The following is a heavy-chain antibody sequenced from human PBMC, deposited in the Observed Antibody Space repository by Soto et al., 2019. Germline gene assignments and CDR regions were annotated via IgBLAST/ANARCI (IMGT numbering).Heavy chain of an antibody. Sequence: PGGSLRLSCAASGFTFSSYAMHWVRQAPGKGLEWVAVISYDGSNKYYADSVKGRFTISRDNSKNTLYLQMNSLRSDDTAVYYCARVSDYSNYFYYYYGMDVWGQGTTVTVSS. V-gene: IGHV3-30-3*01. CDR3: ARVSDYSNYFYYYYGMDV. J-gene: IGHJ6*02. CDR2: ISYDGSNK. D-gene: IGHD4-4*01. CDR1: GFTFSSYA.